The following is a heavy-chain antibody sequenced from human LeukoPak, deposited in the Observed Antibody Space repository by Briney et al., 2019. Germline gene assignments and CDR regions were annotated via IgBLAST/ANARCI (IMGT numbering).Heavy chain of an antibody. D-gene: IGHD6-13*01. Sequence: ASVKVSCKASGNTFTSYYMHWVRQAPGQGLEWMGIINPSGGSTSYAQKFQGRVTMTRDTSTSTVYMELSSLRSEDTAVYYCARALPSIAAAGNWFDPWGQGTLVTVSS. J-gene: IGHJ5*02. CDR1: GNTFTSYY. V-gene: IGHV1-46*01. CDR3: ARALPSIAAAGNWFDP. CDR2: INPSGGST.